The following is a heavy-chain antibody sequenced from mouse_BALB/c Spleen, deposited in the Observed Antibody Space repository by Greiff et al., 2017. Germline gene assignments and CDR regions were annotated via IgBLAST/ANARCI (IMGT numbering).Heavy chain of an antibody. J-gene: IGHJ4*01. CDR1: GFSLTSYG. V-gene: IGHV2-6-2*01. D-gene: IGHD2-4*01. Sequence: VQLQESGPDLVAPSQSLSITCTVSGFSLTSYGVHWVRQPPGKGLEWLVVIWSDGSTTYNSAIKSRMSISKDNSKSQVFLKMNSLQTDDTTMYYCARDDYDGYYAMDYWGQGTSVTVSS. CDR3: ARDDYDGYYAMDY. CDR2: IWSDGST.